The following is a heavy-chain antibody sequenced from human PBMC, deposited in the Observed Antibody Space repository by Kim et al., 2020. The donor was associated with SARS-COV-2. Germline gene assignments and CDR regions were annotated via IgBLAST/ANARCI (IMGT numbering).Heavy chain of an antibody. D-gene: IGHD3-3*01. CDR3: ARVRSRGGYYTTGYNWFDP. V-gene: IGHV1-2*02. Sequence: ASVKVSCRTSGYTFTAYYMHWVRQVPGQGLEWMGWINSNTGVTSYAQKFQGRVTMTRDTSISTAYMELSRLTSDDTAIFYCARVRSRGGYYTTGYNWFDPWGQETLVTVSA. CDR2: INSNTGVT. CDR1: GYTFTAYY. J-gene: IGHJ5*02.